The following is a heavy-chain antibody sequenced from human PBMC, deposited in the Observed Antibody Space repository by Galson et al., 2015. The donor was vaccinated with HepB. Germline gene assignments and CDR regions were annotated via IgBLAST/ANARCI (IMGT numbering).Heavy chain of an antibody. CDR3: VKASNSLEWLLYFDY. CDR2: ISGNGGST. V-gene: IGHV3-64D*06. D-gene: IGHD3-3*01. CDR1: GFTFSSYA. Sequence: SLRLSCAASGFTFSSYAMHWVRQAPGKGLEYVSAISGNGGSTYYADSVKGRFTISRDNSKNTLYLQMSSLRAEDTAVYYCVKASNSLEWLLYFDYWGQGTLVTVSS. J-gene: IGHJ4*02.